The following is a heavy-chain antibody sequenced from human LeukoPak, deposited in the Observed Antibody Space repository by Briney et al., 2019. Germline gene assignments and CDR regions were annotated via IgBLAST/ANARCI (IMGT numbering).Heavy chain of an antibody. Sequence: ASVKVSCKASGYTFTSYDINWVRQATGQEPEWMGWMNPNSGNRGYAQKFQGRITMTRNTSISTAYMELSSLRSEDTAVYYCARGRVNYGSWGQGTLVTVPS. J-gene: IGHJ4*02. D-gene: IGHD4-11*01. CDR1: GYTFTSYD. V-gene: IGHV1-8*01. CDR2: MNPNSGNR. CDR3: ARGRVNYGS.